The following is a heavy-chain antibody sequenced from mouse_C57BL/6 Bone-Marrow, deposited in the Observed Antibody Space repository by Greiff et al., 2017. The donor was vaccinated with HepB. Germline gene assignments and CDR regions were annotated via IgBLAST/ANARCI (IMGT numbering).Heavy chain of an antibody. CDR3: ASLFITTVVATRYFDV. D-gene: IGHD1-1*01. CDR1: GYTFTSYW. Sequence: QVQLQQPGAELVKPGASVKMSCKASGYTFTSYWITWVKQRPGQGLEWIGDIYPGSGSTNYNEKFKSKATLTVDTSSSTASMQLSSLTSEDAAVYYCASLFITTVVATRYFDVWGTGTTVTVSS. J-gene: IGHJ1*03. CDR2: IYPGSGST. V-gene: IGHV1-55*01.